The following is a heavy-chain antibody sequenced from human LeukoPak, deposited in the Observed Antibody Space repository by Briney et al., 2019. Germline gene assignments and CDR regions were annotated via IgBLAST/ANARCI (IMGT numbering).Heavy chain of an antibody. Sequence: SETLSLTRTVSGGSISSYYWSWIRQPPGKGLEWIGYIYYSGSTNYNPSLKSRVTISVDTSKNQFSLKLSSVTAADTAVYYCARGPYYYMDVWGKGTTVTVSS. CDR2: IYYSGST. CDR1: GGSISSYY. J-gene: IGHJ6*03. CDR3: ARGPYYYMDV. V-gene: IGHV4-59*01.